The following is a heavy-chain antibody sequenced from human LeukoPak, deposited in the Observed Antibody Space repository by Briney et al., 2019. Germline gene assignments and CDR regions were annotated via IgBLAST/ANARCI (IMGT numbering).Heavy chain of an antibody. D-gene: IGHD3-3*02. CDR1: GFTFSSYW. CDR3: ARDQSSISWSPSDN. Sequence: GGSLRLSCAASGFTFSSYWMSWVRQAPGKGLEWVANIKQDGSEQYYVDSVKGRFTISRDNAKNPLYLQMNSLRAEDTAVYYCARDQSSISWSPSDNWGQGTLVTVSS. V-gene: IGHV3-7*04. CDR2: IKQDGSEQ. J-gene: IGHJ4*02.